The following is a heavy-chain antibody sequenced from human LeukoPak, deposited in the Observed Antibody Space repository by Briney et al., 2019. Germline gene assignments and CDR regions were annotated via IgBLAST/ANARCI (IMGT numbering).Heavy chain of an antibody. J-gene: IGHJ4*02. CDR3: ARRQFITSDFDY. CDR1: GYTFTSYD. Sequence: ASVKVSCKASGYTFTSYDISWLRQAPGQGLEWMGWISVYNGNTNYAQRLQGRVTMTTDTSTSTAYMELRSLRSDDTAVYYCARRQFITSDFDYWGQGILVTVSS. D-gene: IGHD3-10*01. V-gene: IGHV1-18*01. CDR2: ISVYNGNT.